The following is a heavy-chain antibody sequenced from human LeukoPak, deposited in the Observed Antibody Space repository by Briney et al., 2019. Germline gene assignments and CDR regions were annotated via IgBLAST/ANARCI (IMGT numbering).Heavy chain of an antibody. D-gene: IGHD3-16*01. Sequence: PGGSLRLSCAASGFTFSSYWMSWVRQAPGKGLEWVANIKQDGSEKYYVDSVKGRFTISRDNSKNTLYLQMNSLRAEDTAVYYCVAPLGVDYWGQGTLVTVSS. J-gene: IGHJ4*02. CDR1: GFTFSSYW. CDR2: IKQDGSEK. CDR3: VAPLGVDY. V-gene: IGHV3-7*03.